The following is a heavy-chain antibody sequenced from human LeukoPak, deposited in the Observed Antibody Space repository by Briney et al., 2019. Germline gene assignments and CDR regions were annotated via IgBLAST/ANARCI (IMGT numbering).Heavy chain of an antibody. V-gene: IGHV1-46*01. J-gene: IGHJ4*02. D-gene: IGHD2-15*01. Sequence: ASVKVSCKASGGTFSSYAISWVRQAPGQGLEWMGIINPSGGSTSYAQKFQGRVTMTRDTSTSTVYMELSSLRSEDTAVYYCARDEGITPFDYWGQGTLVTVSS. CDR2: INPSGGST. CDR1: GGTFSSYA. CDR3: ARDEGITPFDY.